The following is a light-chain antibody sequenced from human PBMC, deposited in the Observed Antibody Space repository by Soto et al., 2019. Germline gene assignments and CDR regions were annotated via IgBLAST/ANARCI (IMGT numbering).Light chain of an antibody. V-gene: IGKV3-15*01. CDR3: QQYKDWPTIT. J-gene: IGKJ5*01. Sequence: EIVMTQYPANLSVSPGESATLSCRASQSINRDLAWYVQKPGQAPRRVIYGASTRATGIPARFSGSEFGTEFTLTISSLQSEDFAVYYGQQYKDWPTITFGQGTRLEIK. CDR2: GAS. CDR1: QSINRD.